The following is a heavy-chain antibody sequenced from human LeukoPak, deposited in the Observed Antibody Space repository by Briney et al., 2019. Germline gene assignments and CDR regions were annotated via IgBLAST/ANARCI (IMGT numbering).Heavy chain of an antibody. CDR1: GGSISSYY. CDR2: IYYSGST. J-gene: IGHJ4*02. D-gene: IGHD3-10*01. CDR3: AREGKGTFDY. V-gene: IGHV4-59*01. Sequence: SETLSLTCTVSGGSISSYYWSWIRQPPGKGLEWIGYIYYSGSTNYNPSLKSRVTISVDTSKNQFSLKLSSVTAADTAVYYCAREGKGTFDYWGQGTLVTVSS.